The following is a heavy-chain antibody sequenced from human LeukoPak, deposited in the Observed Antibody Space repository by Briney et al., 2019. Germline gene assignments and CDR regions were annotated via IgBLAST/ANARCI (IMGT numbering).Heavy chain of an antibody. J-gene: IGHJ4*02. Sequence: GGSLRLSCAASGITFSSYGMSWVRQAPGKGLEWVSSISSTGGTTYYADSVKGRFTISRDNSKNTLYLQMNSLRAEDTAVYYCAKSIAVAFYSWGQGTLVTVSS. CDR1: GITFSSYG. D-gene: IGHD6-19*01. CDR2: ISSTGGTT. V-gene: IGHV3-23*01. CDR3: AKSIAVAFYS.